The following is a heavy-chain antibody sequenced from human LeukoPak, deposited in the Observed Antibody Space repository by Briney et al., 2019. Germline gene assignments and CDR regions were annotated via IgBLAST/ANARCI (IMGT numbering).Heavy chain of an antibody. CDR2: IYTSGST. V-gene: IGHV4-61*02. CDR3: ARAAYYYYGMDV. Sequence: PSQTLSLTCTVSGGSISSGDYYWSWIRQPAGKGLEWIGRIYTSGSTNYNPSLKSRVTISVDTSKNQFSLKLSSVTAADTAVYYCARAAYYYYGMDVWGQGTTVTVSS. J-gene: IGHJ6*02. CDR1: GGSISSGDYY.